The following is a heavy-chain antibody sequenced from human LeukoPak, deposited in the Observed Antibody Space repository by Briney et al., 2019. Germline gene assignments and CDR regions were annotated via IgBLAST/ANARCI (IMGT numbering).Heavy chain of an antibody. CDR3: AKLWEKSAFDI. Sequence: GGSLRLSCAASGFTFSSYGMHWVRQAPGKGLQWVAVISYDGSNKYYADSVKGRFTISRDNSKNTLYLQMNSLRAEDTAVYYCAKLWEKSAFDIWGQGTMVTVSS. CDR2: ISYDGSNK. V-gene: IGHV3-30*18. D-gene: IGHD1-26*01. CDR1: GFTFSSYG. J-gene: IGHJ3*02.